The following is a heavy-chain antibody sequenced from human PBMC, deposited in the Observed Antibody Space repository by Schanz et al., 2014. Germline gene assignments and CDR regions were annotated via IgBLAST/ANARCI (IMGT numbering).Heavy chain of an antibody. CDR3: ARGGGPEDGFDI. Sequence: VQLEQSGAEVKKPGSSVKVSCKASGGTFSSFGINWVRQAPGQGLEWMGRIIPIHGIVNYAQRFQDRVRITADKSTSTAYMELSSLRSDDTAVYYCARGGGPEDGFDIWGQGTTVTVSS. CDR1: GGTFSSFG. D-gene: IGHD5-12*01. J-gene: IGHJ3*02. CDR2: IIPIHGIV. V-gene: IGHV1-69*04.